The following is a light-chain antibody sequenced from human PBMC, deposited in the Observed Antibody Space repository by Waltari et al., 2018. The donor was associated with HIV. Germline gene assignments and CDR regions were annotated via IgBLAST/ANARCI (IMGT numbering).Light chain of an antibody. V-gene: IGLV1-44*01. Sequence: QSVLTQPPSASGTPGQRVTIYCSGSTSNIGSNTVNWYQQLPGTAPKLLFYSDNQRPSGVPDRFSGSKSGTSASLAISGLQSEDEADYYCAAWDDSLNGWVFGGGTKLTVL. J-gene: IGLJ3*02. CDR2: SDN. CDR1: TSNIGSNT. CDR3: AAWDDSLNGWV.